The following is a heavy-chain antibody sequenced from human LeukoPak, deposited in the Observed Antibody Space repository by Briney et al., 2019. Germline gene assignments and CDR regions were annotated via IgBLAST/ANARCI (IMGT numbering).Heavy chain of an antibody. Sequence: SETLSLTCTVSGGSISSYYWSWIRQPPGKGLEWIGYIYTSGSTNYNPSLKSRVTISVDTSKNQFSLKLSSVTAADTAVYYCARQVVRVSSSWSHAFDYWGQGTLVNVSS. CDR3: ARQVVRVSSSWSHAFDY. D-gene: IGHD6-13*01. V-gene: IGHV4-4*09. CDR2: IYTSGST. J-gene: IGHJ4*02. CDR1: GGSISSYY.